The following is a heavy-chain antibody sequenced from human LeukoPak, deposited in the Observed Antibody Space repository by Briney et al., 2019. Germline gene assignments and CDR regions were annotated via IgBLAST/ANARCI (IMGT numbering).Heavy chain of an antibody. CDR3: ARAGYSDWFDP. CDR2: IYTSGST. CDR1: GGSISNYY. V-gene: IGHV4-4*07. J-gene: IGHJ5*02. D-gene: IGHD6-13*01. Sequence: SETLSLTCTVSGGSISNYYWSWIRQPAGKGLEWIGRIYTSGSTNYNPSLKSRVTMSADTSKNQFFLKLTSVTAADTAVYYCARAGYSDWFDPWGLGTLVTVSP.